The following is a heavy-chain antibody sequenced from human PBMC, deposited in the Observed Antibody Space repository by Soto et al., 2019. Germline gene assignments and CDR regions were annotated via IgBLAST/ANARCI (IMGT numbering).Heavy chain of an antibody. CDR2: IYYSGST. Sequence: SETLSLTCTVSGGSISSYYWSWIRQPPGKGLEWIGYIYYSGSTNYNPSLKSRVTISVDTSKNQFSLKLSSVTAADTAVYYCARDSRDVCFDYWGQGTLVTVSS. J-gene: IGHJ4*02. V-gene: IGHV4-59*01. CDR3: ARDSRDVCFDY. CDR1: GGSISSYY.